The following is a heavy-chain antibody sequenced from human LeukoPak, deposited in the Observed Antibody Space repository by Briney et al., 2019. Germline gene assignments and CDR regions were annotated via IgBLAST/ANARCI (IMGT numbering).Heavy chain of an antibody. D-gene: IGHD1-26*01. CDR2: ISPDGSDT. Sequence: PGGSLRLSCAASGFTLSSYWMHWVRQGPGKGPVWVSRISPDGSDTSYADSVKGRFTISRGNAKNTLYLQMNSLRVEDTAVYYSVRGAYSGSLDYWGQGTLVTVSS. CDR3: VRGAYSGSLDY. CDR1: GFTLSSYW. V-gene: IGHV3-74*01. J-gene: IGHJ4*02.